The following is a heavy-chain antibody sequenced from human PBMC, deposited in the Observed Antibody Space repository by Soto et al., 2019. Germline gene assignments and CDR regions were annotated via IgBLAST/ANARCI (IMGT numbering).Heavy chain of an antibody. CDR3: ATLRGLGVVSPYFDY. D-gene: IGHD3-3*01. CDR2: IYHGGSI. Sequence: SETLSLTCAVSGDSISGINWWSWVRQPPGKGLEWIGEIYHGGSISFNPSLKSRVTISMDTSKKQFSLKLRSVTAADTAVYFCATLRGLGVVSPYFDYWGQGLVVTVSS. CDR1: GDSISGINW. V-gene: IGHV4-4*02. J-gene: IGHJ4*02.